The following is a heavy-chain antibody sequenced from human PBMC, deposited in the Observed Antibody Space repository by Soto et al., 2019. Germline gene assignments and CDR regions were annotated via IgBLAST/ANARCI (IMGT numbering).Heavy chain of an antibody. CDR1: GFPFSNYA. CDR2: ISGNSGHA. D-gene: IGHD3-16*02. Sequence: EVELLESGAAFIQPGGSLRLSCAASGFPFSNYAMAWVRQASGKGLEWVSGISGNSGHAFYADSVKGRFTSSRDNSRNTLYLQMESLRAEDTATYYCARAPSEYIWGSYLRYFEYWGQGTLVAVSS. V-gene: IGHV3-23*01. J-gene: IGHJ4*02. CDR3: ARAPSEYIWGSYLRYFEY.